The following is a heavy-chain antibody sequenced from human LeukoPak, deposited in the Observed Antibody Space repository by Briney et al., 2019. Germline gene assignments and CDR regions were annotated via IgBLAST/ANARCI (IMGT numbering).Heavy chain of an antibody. D-gene: IGHD3-10*01. CDR3: ARGTRITMVRGVTGYNYMDV. CDR2: MNPNSGNT. CDR1: GYTFTSYD. Sequence: GASVKVSCKASGYTFTSYDINWVRQATGQGLEWMGWMNPNSGNTGYAQKIQGRVTITRNTSISTAYMELSSLRSEDTAVYYCARGTRITMVRGVTGYNYMDVWGKGTTVTVSS. V-gene: IGHV1-8*03. J-gene: IGHJ6*03.